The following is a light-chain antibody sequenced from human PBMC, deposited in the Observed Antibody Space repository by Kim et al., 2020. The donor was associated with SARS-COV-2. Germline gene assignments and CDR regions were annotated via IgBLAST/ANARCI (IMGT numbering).Light chain of an antibody. Sequence: EIVLTQSPATLSSSPGERVTLSCRASESISSYLAWYQLKPGQVPRLLIYDASKRAAGIPPRFSASGSGTDFTLTMSSLEPEDFAVYYCQQRSDWLGTFGQGTKVDIK. V-gene: IGKV3-11*01. CDR2: DAS. J-gene: IGKJ2*01. CDR3: QQRSDWLGT. CDR1: ESISSY.